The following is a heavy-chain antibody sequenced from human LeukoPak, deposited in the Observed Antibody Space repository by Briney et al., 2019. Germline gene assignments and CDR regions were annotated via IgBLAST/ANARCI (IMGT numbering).Heavy chain of an antibody. CDR3: AKSESGLRLGELSSFDY. Sequence: GGSLRLSCAASGFTFSSYGMSWVRQAPGKGLEWVSAISGSGGSTYYADSVKGRFTISRDNSKNTLYLQMNSLRAEDTAVYYCAKSESGLRLGELSSFDYWGQGTLVTVSS. V-gene: IGHV3-23*01. CDR1: GFTFSSYG. D-gene: IGHD3-16*02. CDR2: ISGSGGST. J-gene: IGHJ4*02.